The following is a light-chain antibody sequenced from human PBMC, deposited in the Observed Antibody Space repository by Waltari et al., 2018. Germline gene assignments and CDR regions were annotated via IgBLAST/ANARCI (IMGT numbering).Light chain of an antibody. J-gene: IGLJ3*02. CDR2: NNN. CDR1: SSTIGSKT. V-gene: IGLV1-44*01. Sequence: QSVVTQSTSASGPPGQRVTISCSGSSSTIGSKTVNWYQHLPGTAPKLLIHNNNQRPSGVPDRFSGSKSDTSASLAISGLQSEDEAEYYCAVWDDSLNGWMFGGGTKLTVL. CDR3: AVWDDSLNGWM.